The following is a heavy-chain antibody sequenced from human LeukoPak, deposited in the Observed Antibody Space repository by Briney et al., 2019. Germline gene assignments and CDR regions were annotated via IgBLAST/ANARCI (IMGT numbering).Heavy chain of an antibody. CDR3: ARGHSGSYNY. J-gene: IGHJ4*02. D-gene: IGHD1-26*01. CDR2: INPNSGGT. Sequence: GASVKVSCKASGYTFTGNYIHWVRQAPGQGLEWMGWINPNSGGTNYAQRFQGRVTLTRDTSTRTAYMEMSRLTSDDSAVYFCARGHSGSYNYWGQGTLVTVSS. V-gene: IGHV1-2*02. CDR1: GYTFTGNY.